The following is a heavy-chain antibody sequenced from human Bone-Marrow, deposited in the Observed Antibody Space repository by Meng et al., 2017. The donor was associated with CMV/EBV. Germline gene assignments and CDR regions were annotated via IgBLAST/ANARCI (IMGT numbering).Heavy chain of an antibody. J-gene: IGHJ4*02. D-gene: IGHD3-9*01. V-gene: IGHV1-8*01. Sequence: ASVKVSCKASGYTFTSYDINWVRQATGQGLEWMGWMNPNSGSTGYAQKFQGRVTMTRNTSISTAYMELSSLRSEDTAVYYCATNYDILTGYYRGYYFDYWGQGTLVTVSS. CDR3: ATNYDILTGYYRGYYFDY. CDR2: MNPNSGST. CDR1: GYTFTSYD.